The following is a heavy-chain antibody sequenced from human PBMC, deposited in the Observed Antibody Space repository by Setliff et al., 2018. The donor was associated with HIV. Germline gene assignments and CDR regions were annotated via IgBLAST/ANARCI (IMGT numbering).Heavy chain of an antibody. D-gene: IGHD1-26*01. Sequence: SVKVSCKASGVTFNNFRINWIRQAPGQGLEWVGGVIPALGIPNYAQKLQGRVTITAAKYTDTAYMELNNLRFEDTAIYYCASGGGREALRATAQLPHSWGQGTLVTVPQ. J-gene: IGHJ4*02. CDR2: VIPALGIP. V-gene: IGHV1-69*10. CDR3: ASGGGREALRATAQLPHS. CDR1: GVTFNNFR.